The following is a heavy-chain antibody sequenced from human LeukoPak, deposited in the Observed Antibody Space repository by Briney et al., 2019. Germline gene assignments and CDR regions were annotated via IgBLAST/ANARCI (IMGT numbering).Heavy chain of an antibody. CDR1: GFTFRNYW. Sequence: GGSLRLSCAASGFTFRNYWMTWVRQAPGKGLEWVAHINQDGSEEHYMDSVKARFTISRDNAKSSLSLQMNSLRAEDTAVYYCVRDGGVSGYDLLDYWGQGTLVTVSS. J-gene: IGHJ4*02. D-gene: IGHD5-12*01. V-gene: IGHV3-7*01. CDR3: VRDGGVSGYDLLDY. CDR2: INQDGSEE.